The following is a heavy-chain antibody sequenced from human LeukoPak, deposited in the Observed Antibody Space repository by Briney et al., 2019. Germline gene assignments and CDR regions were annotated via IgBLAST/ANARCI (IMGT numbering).Heavy chain of an antibody. CDR1: GYTFSNYW. CDR3: ARRYNWNYFDY. V-gene: IGHV5-51*01. CDR2: IYPGDSDA. D-gene: IGHD1-20*01. Sequence: GESLKISCKGSGYTFSNYWIGWVRQMPGKGLEWMGIIYPGDSDAQYSPSFQGQVTISADKSISTAYLQWSSLKASDTAMYYCARRYNWNYFDYWGQGTLVTVSS. J-gene: IGHJ4*02.